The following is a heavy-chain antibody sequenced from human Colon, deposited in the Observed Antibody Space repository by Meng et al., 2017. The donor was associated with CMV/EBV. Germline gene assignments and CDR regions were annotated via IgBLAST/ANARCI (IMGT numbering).Heavy chain of an antibody. CDR1: GGTFSSYA. D-gene: IGHD6-6*01. J-gene: IGHJ4*02. CDR2: IIPILGIA. CDR3: ASIAARREVSDY. Sequence: SVKVSCKASGGTFSSYAISWVRQAPGQGLEWMGGIIPILGIANYAQKFQGRVTITADKSTSTAYMELSSLRSEDTAVYYCASIAARREVSDYWGQGTRVTVSS. V-gene: IGHV1-69*10.